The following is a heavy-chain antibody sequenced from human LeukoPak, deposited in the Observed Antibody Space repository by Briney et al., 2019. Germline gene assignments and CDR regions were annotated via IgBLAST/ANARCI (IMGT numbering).Heavy chain of an antibody. CDR1: GFTFSSYA. Sequence: GGSLRLSCAASGFTFSSYAMSWVRQAPGKGLEWVSSISSSSYIYYADSVKGRFTISRDNAKNSLYLQMNSLRAEDTAVYYCARDDSFDYWGQGTLVTVSS. CDR3: ARDDSFDY. CDR2: ISSSSYI. V-gene: IGHV3-21*01. J-gene: IGHJ4*02.